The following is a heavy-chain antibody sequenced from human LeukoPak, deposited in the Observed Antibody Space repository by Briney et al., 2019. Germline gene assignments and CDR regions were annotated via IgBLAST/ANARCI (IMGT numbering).Heavy chain of an antibody. Sequence: SETLSLTCAVYGGSFSGYYWSWIRQPPGKGLEWIGEINHSGSTNYNPSLKSRVTISVDTSKNQFSLKLSSVTAADTAVYYCARRRGPFDYWGQGTLVTVSS. D-gene: IGHD3-10*01. CDR1: GGSFSGYY. J-gene: IGHJ4*02. CDR3: ARRRGPFDY. CDR2: INHSGST. V-gene: IGHV4-34*01.